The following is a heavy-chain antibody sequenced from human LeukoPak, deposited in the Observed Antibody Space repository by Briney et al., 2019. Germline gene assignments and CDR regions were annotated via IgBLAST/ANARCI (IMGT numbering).Heavy chain of an antibody. CDR2: TYYRSKWYN. V-gene: IGHV6-1*01. J-gene: IGHJ6*03. D-gene: IGHD2-8*02. CDR1: GDSVSSKSAA. CDR3: ARGVLYNYYYYMDV. Sequence: SQTLSLICVISGDSVSSKSAAWNWIRQSPSRGLEWLGRTYYRSKWYNDYALSVKSRISINPDTSKNQFSLQLNSVTPEDTAVYYCARGVLYNYYYYMDVWGKGTTVTVSS.